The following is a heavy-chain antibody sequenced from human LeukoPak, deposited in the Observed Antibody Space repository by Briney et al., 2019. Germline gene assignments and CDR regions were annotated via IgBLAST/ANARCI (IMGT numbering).Heavy chain of an antibody. CDR1: GFTFTTFA. V-gene: IGHV1-58*01. CDR3: AREMTTVTSGFDY. D-gene: IGHD4-17*01. CDR2: IVVDGGNT. Sequence: VKVSCKASGFTFTTFAVQWVRQARGQRLEWIGWIVVDGGNTHYAQKFQERVDIITDRSTNTVFMELRSLRSDDTAVYYCAREMTTVTSGFDYWGQGTLVTVSS. J-gene: IGHJ4*02.